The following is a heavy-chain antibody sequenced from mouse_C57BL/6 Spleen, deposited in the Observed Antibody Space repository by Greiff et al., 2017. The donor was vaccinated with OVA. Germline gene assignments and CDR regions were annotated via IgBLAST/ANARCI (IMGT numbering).Heavy chain of an antibody. D-gene: IGHD2-2*01. CDR2: INPSSGYT. CDR1: GYTFTSYW. V-gene: IGHV1-7*01. CDR3: ARSGGYGGRDFDY. Sequence: QVHVKQSGAELAKPGASVKLSCKASGYTFTSYWMHWVKQRPGQGLEWIGYINPSSGYTTSNQKFKDKATLTADKSSSTAYLQLSSLTYEDSAVYYCARSGGYGGRDFDYWGQGTTLTVSS. J-gene: IGHJ2*01.